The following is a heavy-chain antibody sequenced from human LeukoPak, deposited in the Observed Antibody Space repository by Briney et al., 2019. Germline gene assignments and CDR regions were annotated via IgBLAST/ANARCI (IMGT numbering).Heavy chain of an antibody. V-gene: IGHV3-23*01. J-gene: IGHJ4*02. CDR3: AKSTSFYLDS. Sequence: HPGGSLRLSCAASGFTFSNYAMTWVRQAPGKGLECVSVISGSGDATNYADSVKGRFTISRDNSKSTLYVQMNSLRAEDTAVYYCAKSTSFYLDSWGQGTLVTVSS. CDR2: ISGSGDAT. CDR1: GFTFSNYA.